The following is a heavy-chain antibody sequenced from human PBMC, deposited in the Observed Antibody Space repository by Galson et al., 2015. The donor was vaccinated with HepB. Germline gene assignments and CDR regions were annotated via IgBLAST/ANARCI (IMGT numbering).Heavy chain of an antibody. J-gene: IGHJ4*02. CDR2: ISYDGSNK. V-gene: IGHV3-30*03. Sequence: SLRLSCAASGFTFSSYGMHWVRQAPGKGLEWVAVISYDGSNKYYADSVKGRFTISRDNSKNTLYLQMNSLRAEDTAVYYCTTEGLSGYYDSSGYYYFDYWGQGTLVTVSS. CDR3: TTEGLSGYYDSSGYYYFDY. D-gene: IGHD3-22*01. CDR1: GFTFSSYG.